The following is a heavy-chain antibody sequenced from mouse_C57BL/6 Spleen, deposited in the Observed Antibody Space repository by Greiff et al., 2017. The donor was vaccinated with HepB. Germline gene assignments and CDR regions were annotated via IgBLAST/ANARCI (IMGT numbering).Heavy chain of an antibody. D-gene: IGHD2-1*01. V-gene: IGHV14-4*01. J-gene: IGHJ3*01. Sequence: EVQLQQSGAELVRPGASVKLSCTASGFNIKDDYMHWVKQRPEQGLEWIGWIDPENGDTEYASKFQGKATITADTSSNTAYLQLRSLTSEDTAVYYCTTLPRWFAYWGQGTLVTVSA. CDR3: TTLPRWFAY. CDR1: GFNIKDDY. CDR2: IDPENGDT.